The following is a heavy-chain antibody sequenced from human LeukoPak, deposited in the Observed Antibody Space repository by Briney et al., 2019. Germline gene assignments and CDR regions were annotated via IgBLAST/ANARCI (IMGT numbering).Heavy chain of an antibody. J-gene: IGHJ4*02. D-gene: IGHD3-16*02. CDR2: IRYDGSNK. V-gene: IGHV3-30*02. CDR3: ASYYDYVWGSYRPDHYFDY. CDR1: GFSFSSYG. Sequence: PGGSLRLSCVASGFSFSSYGMHWVRQAPGKGLEWVAFIRYDGSNKYYADSVKGRFTISRDNSKNTLYLQMNSLRAEDTAVYYCASYYDYVWGSYRPDHYFDYWGQGTLVTVSS.